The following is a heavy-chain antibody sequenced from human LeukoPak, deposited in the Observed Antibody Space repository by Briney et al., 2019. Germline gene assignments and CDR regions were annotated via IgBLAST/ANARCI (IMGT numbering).Heavy chain of an antibody. D-gene: IGHD4-17*01. J-gene: IGHJ3*02. CDR1: GFTFSNAW. CDR2: ISYDGSNK. Sequence: GGSLRLSCAASGFTFSNAWMSWVRQAPGKGLEWVAVISYDGSNKYYADSVKGRFTISRDNSKNTLYLQMNSLRAEDTAVYYCARDPDYGDYVYAFDIWGQGTMVTVSS. V-gene: IGHV3-30-3*01. CDR3: ARDPDYGDYVYAFDI.